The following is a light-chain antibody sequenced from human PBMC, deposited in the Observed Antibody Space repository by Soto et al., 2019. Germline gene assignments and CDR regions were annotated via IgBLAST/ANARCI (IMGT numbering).Light chain of an antibody. Sequence: DIQMTQSPSSLSASVGDRITITCRASQTISIDLNWYQQKPGKVPKLLISRTSTLQSGVPSRFVGSGFGTDFTLTISRLQPEDFATYYCQQSHSTPTFGGGTKVEI. CDR3: QQSHSTPT. CDR1: QTISID. V-gene: IGKV1-39*01. J-gene: IGKJ4*01. CDR2: RTS.